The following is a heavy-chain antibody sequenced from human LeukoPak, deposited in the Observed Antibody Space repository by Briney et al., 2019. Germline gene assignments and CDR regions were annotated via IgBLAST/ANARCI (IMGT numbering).Heavy chain of an antibody. Sequence: SETLSLTCTVSGGSISSSSYYWGWIRQPPGKGLEWIGSIYYSGSTYYNPSLKSRVTISVDTSKNQFSLKLSSVTAADTAVYYCARRDRNWFDPWGQGTLVTVSS. V-gene: IGHV4-39*01. J-gene: IGHJ5*02. D-gene: IGHD2-21*02. CDR1: GGSISSSSYY. CDR2: IYYSGST. CDR3: ARRDRNWFDP.